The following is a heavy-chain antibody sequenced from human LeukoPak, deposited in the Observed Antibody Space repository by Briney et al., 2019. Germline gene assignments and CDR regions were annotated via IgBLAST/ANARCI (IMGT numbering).Heavy chain of an antibody. V-gene: IGHV4-30-4*08. J-gene: IGHJ4*02. CDR3: AREGTYSGVDY. D-gene: IGHD6-19*01. CDR2: IYYSGST. CDR1: GGSISSGDYY. Sequence: SETLSLTCTVSGGSISSGDYYWSWIRQPPGKGLEWIGYIYYSGSTYYNPSLKSRVTISVDTSKNQFSLKLSSVTAADTAVYYCAREGTYSGVDYWGQGTLVTVSS.